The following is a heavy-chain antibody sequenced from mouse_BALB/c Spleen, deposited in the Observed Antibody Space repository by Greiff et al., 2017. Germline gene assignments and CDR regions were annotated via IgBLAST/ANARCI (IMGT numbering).Heavy chain of an antibody. CDR1: GFAFSSYD. V-gene: IGHV5-12-1*01. D-gene: IGHD2-4*01. CDR3: ARRDYRYAMDY. CDR2: ISSGGGST. Sequence: EVKLVESGGGLVKPGGSLKLSCAASGFAFSSYDMSWVRQTPEKRLEWVAYISSGGGSTYYPDTVKGRFTISRDNAKNTLYLQMSSLKSEDTAMYYCARRDYRYAMDYWGQGTSVTVSS. J-gene: IGHJ4*01.